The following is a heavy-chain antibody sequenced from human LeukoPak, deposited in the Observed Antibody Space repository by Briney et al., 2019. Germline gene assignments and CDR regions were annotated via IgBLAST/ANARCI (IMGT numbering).Heavy chain of an antibody. Sequence: GGSLRLSCAASGFTFSSFRMSWVRQAPWKGLEWVANIKQDGSDKYYMDSVKGRFTISKDIPKNSLYLQMNSLRAEDTAVYYCAKSSGYGGIDFDYWGLGTLVTVSS. CDR2: IKQDGSDK. D-gene: IGHD4-23*01. CDR1: GFTFSSFR. J-gene: IGHJ4*02. CDR3: AKSSGYGGIDFDY. V-gene: IGHV3-7*02.